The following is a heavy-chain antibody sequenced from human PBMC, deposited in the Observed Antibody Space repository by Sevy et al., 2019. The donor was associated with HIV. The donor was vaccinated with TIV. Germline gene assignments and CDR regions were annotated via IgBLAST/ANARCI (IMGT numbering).Heavy chain of an antibody. J-gene: IGHJ6*02. V-gene: IGHV3-48*02. D-gene: IGHD6-13*01. CDR1: GFTFSSYS. CDR2: ISSSSSTI. Sequence: GGSLRLSCAASGFTFSSYSMNWVRQAPGKGLEWVSYISSSSSTIYYADSVKGRFTISRDNAKNSLYLQMNSLRDEDTAVYYCARDSGRGSSWYPSWYYYGMDVWGQGTTVTVSS. CDR3: ARDSGRGSSWYPSWYYYGMDV.